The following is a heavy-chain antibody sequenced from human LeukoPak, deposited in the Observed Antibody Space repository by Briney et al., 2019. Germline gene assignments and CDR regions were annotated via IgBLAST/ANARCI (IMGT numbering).Heavy chain of an antibody. J-gene: IGHJ4*02. V-gene: IGHV3-23*01. Sequence: GGSLRLSCAASGFTFSSYSMSWVRQAPGKGLEWVSIISGSGGSTYYADSVKGRFTISRDNSKNTLFLQMNSLRGEDTAVYYCAKDQGGMGATRYFDYWGQGTLVTVSS. CDR2: ISGSGGST. CDR1: GFTFSSYS. CDR3: AKDQGGMGATRYFDY. D-gene: IGHD1-26*01.